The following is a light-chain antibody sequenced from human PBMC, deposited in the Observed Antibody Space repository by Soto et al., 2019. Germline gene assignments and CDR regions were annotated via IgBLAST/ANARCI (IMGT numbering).Light chain of an antibody. J-gene: IGKJ5*01. CDR1: QNIKHY. CDR3: QQYENLPT. Sequence: DIQSTQSPSSLSAYVGDRFTITCRARQNIKHYLNWYQQKPGRASKRLINDASNLEAGVHSRFRGSGSGTDFTFTISRLQPEDIATYYCQQYENLPTFGQGTRLEVK. CDR2: DAS. V-gene: IGKV1-33*01.